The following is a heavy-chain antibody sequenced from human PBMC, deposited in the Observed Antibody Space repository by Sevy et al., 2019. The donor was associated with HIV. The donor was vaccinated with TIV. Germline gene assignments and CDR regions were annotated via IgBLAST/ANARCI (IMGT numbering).Heavy chain of an antibody. CDR1: GYTFTSYG. Sequence: ASVKVSCKASGYTFTSYGIIWVRQAPGQGLEWMGWISVYNGNTNYAQNLEGRVTMITDTFTNTAYMELGSLRSDETAVYYCAREPYCSSTSCYYHYYGMDVWGQGTTVTVSS. CDR3: AREPYCSSTSCYYHYYGMDV. J-gene: IGHJ6*02. V-gene: IGHV1-18*01. D-gene: IGHD2-2*01. CDR2: ISVYNGNT.